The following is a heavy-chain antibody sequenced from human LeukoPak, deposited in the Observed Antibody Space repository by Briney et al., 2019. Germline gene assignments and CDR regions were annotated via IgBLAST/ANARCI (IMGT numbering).Heavy chain of an antibody. V-gene: IGHV3-30*02. D-gene: IGHD6-13*01. CDR1: GFTFSSYG. CDR3: ARGLSGYTSALGY. CDR2: IRYDGSNK. J-gene: IGHJ4*02. Sequence: GGSLRLSCAASGFTFSSYGMHWVRQAPGKGLEWVAFIRYDGSNKYYADSVKGRFTISRDNAKNTLYLQRNSLRAEETGLYFCARGLSGYTSALGYRGQGTLITVSS.